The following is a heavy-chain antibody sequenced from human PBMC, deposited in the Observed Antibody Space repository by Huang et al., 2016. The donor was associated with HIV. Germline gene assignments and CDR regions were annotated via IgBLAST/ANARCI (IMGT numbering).Heavy chain of an antibody. V-gene: IGHV1-8*01. CDR1: GYTFSNYD. CDR2: MNPNSGNT. CDR3: ATLPPVNYGRSGGRVRDY. Sequence: QVQLVQSGAEVKKPGASVKVPCKASGYTFSNYDIKWVRRAPGQGLGWMGWMNPNSGNTGYARKFQGRVTMTRSPSISTAYMELGRLRFEDTAVYYCATLPPVNYGRSGGRVRDYWGQGSLVTVSS. J-gene: IGHJ4*02. D-gene: IGHD2-15*01.